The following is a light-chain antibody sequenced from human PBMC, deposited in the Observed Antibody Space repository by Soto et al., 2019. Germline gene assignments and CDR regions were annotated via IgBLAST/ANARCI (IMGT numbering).Light chain of an antibody. CDR2: GAF. CDR1: QSVKIN. CDR3: QQYNNWPPIT. Sequence: EIVMTQSLATLSVSPGERATLSCRASQSVKINLAWYQQKPGQAPRLLIYGAFTRATGIPARFSGSGSGTDFTLTISNLQSEDFAVYYCQQYNNWPPITFGQGTRLEIK. J-gene: IGKJ5*01. V-gene: IGKV3-15*01.